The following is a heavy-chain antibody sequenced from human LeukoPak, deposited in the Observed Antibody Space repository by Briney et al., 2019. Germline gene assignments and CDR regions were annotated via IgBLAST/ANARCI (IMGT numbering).Heavy chain of an antibody. J-gene: IGHJ4*02. V-gene: IGHV3-74*01. D-gene: IGHD1-26*01. CDR1: GLTFRDYW. CDR3: VPGIYYYFHY. Sequence: PGGSLRLSCAALGLTFRDYWTHGVRQAPGKGLVWVSRITSDGSSTTYADSVKGRFTISRDNATNTLYLQMNSLRVEDAAVYYCVPGIYYYFHYWGQGTLVTVSS. CDR2: ITSDGSST.